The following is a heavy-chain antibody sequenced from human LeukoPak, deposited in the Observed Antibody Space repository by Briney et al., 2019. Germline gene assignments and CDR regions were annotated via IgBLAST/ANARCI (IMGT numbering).Heavy chain of an antibody. Sequence: GGSLRLSCAASGFTFSSYAMSWVRQAPGKGLEWVSAISGGGGSTYYADSVKGRFTISRDNSKNTLYLQMNSLRAEDTAVYYCAKVSYSGSYGRYFDYWGQGTLVTVSS. CDR3: AKVSYSGSYGRYFDY. V-gene: IGHV3-23*01. J-gene: IGHJ4*02. CDR1: GFTFSSYA. CDR2: ISGGGGST. D-gene: IGHD1-26*01.